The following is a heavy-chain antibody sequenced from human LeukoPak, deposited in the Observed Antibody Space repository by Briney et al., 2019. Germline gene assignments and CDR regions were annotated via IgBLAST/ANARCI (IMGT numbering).Heavy chain of an antibody. Sequence: GGSLRLSCAASGFIFSDHYMHWVRQAPGKGLEYVSAISSNGGSTYYANSVKGRFTISRDNSKNTLYLQMGSLRAEDMAVYYCAAAAGSFYWGQGTLVTVSS. V-gene: IGHV3-64*01. D-gene: IGHD6-13*01. CDR3: AAAAGSFY. CDR2: ISSNGGST. CDR1: GFIFSDHY. J-gene: IGHJ4*02.